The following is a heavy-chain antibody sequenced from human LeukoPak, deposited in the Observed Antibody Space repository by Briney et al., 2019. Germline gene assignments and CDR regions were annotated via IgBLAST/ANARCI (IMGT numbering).Heavy chain of an antibody. D-gene: IGHD3-10*01. V-gene: IGHV1-2*04. CDR2: INPNSGGT. J-gene: IGHJ4*02. Sequence: ASVKVSCKASGYTFTGYYMHWVRQAPGQGLERMGWINPNSGGTNYAQKFQGWVTMTRDTSISTAYMELSRLRSDDTAVYYCARAERYYYGSGSYYLDYWGQGTLVTVSS. CDR1: GYTFTGYY. CDR3: ARAERYYYGSGSYYLDY.